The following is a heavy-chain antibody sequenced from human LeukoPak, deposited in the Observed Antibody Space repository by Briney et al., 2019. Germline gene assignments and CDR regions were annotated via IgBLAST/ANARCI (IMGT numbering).Heavy chain of an antibody. CDR2: IWYDGSNK. CDR3: AREYPEGVLEIECAFDI. Sequence: PGGSLRLSCAASGFTFSSYGMHWVRQAPGKGLEWVAVIWYDGSNKYYADSVKGRFTISRDNSKNTLYLQMNSLRAEDTAVYYCAREYPEGVLEIECAFDIWGQGTMVTVSS. CDR1: GFTFSSYG. D-gene: IGHD1-1*01. V-gene: IGHV3-33*01. J-gene: IGHJ3*02.